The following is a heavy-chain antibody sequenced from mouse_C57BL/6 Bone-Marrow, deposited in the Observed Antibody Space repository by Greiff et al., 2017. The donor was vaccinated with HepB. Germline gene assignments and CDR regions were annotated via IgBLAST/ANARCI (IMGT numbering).Heavy chain of an antibody. CDR3: AVTYYSNYYYAMDY. Sequence: SGPELVKPGASVKIPCKASGYTFTDYNMDWVKQSHGKSLEWIGDINPNNGGTIYNQKFKGKATLTVDKSSSTAYMELRSLTSEDTAVYYCAVTYYSNYYYAMDYWGQGTSVTVSS. CDR1: GYTFTDYN. V-gene: IGHV1-18*01. CDR2: INPNNGGT. D-gene: IGHD2-5*01. J-gene: IGHJ4*01.